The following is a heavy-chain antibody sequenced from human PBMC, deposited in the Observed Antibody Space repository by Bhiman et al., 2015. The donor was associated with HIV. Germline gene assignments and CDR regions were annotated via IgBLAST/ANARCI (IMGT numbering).Heavy chain of an antibody. Sequence: EVQVVESGGGLVKPGGSLRVSCAASGFTFSNAWMSWVRQAPGKGLEWVSLTSRSGDITYYAGSVKGRFTISRDNSKSTLYLQMNSLRAEDTAVYYCARRIPATDPSPWFDPWGQGTLVTVSS. J-gene: IGHJ5*02. D-gene: IGHD6-13*01. CDR3: ARRIPATDPSPWFDP. CDR2: TSRSGDIT. V-gene: IGHV3-23*04. CDR1: GFTFSNAW.